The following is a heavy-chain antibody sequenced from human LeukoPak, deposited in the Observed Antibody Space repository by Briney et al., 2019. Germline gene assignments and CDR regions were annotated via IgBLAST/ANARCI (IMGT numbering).Heavy chain of an antibody. CDR1: KFTFSNYG. CDR3: AKDRRYCTSTTCPEY. J-gene: IGHJ4*02. V-gene: IGHV3-30*02. CDR2: IRYDGNDK. D-gene: IGHD2-2*01. Sequence: GGSLRLSCVASKFTFSNYGMHWVRQAPGKGLEWVAFIRYDGNDKYYADSVKGRFTISRDNSKNTPFLQMNSLRAEDTAVYYCAKDRRYCTSTTCPEYWGQGTLVTVSS.